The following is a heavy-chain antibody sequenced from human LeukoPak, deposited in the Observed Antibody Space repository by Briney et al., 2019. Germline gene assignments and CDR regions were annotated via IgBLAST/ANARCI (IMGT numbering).Heavy chain of an antibody. D-gene: IGHD3-22*01. Sequence: GGSLRLSCGTSGFTFSDYPMSWVRQAPGKGLEWISAISGSGDETYYAESVRGRFTISRDNSKNTLYLQMNSLRAEDTAVYYCARWGYDSSGYYVDYWGQGTLVTVSS. CDR3: ARWGYDSSGYYVDY. J-gene: IGHJ4*02. CDR2: ISGSGDET. V-gene: IGHV3-23*01. CDR1: GFTFSDYP.